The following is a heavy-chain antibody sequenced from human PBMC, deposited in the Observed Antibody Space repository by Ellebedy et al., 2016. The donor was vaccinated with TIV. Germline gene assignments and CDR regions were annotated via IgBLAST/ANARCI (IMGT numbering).Heavy chain of an antibody. CDR1: GYTFTGYY. CDR3: ARGRAGSWLRHSGDY. D-gene: IGHD5-12*01. J-gene: IGHJ4*02. Sequence: ASVKVSCXASGYTFTGYYMHWVRQAPGQGLEWMGWINPNSGGTNYAQKFQGRVTMTRDTSISTAYMELSRLRSDDTAVYYCARGRAGSWLRHSGDYWGQGTLVTVSS. V-gene: IGHV1-2*02. CDR2: INPNSGGT.